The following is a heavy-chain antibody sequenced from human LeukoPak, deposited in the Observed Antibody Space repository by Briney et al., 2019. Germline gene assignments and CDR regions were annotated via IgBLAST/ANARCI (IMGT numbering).Heavy chain of an antibody. CDR3: ARKENLGY. V-gene: IGHV1-69*04. CDR2: IIPILGIA. CDR1: GGTFSSYA. Sequence: GSSVKVSCKASGGTFSSYAISWVRQAPGQGLEWMGRIIPILGIANYAQKFQGRVTITADKPTSTAYMELSSLRSEDTAVYYCARKENLGYWGQGTLVTVSS. J-gene: IGHJ4*02.